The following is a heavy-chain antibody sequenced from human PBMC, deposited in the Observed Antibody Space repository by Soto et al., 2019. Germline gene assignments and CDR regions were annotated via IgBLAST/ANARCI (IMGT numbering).Heavy chain of an antibody. V-gene: IGHV4-59*01. Sequence: PSETLSLTCTVSGGSISSYYWSWIRQPPGKGLEWIGYIYYSGSTNYNPSLKSRVTISVDTSKNQFSLKLSSVTAADTAVYYCARASESSGWTDAFDIWGQGTMVTVSS. CDR3: ARASESSGWTDAFDI. D-gene: IGHD6-19*01. CDR2: IYYSGST. CDR1: GGSISSYY. J-gene: IGHJ3*02.